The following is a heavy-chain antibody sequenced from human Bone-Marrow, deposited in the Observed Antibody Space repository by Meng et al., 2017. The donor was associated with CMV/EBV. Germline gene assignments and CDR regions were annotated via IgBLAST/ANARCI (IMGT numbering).Heavy chain of an antibody. CDR2: MNPNSGNT. CDR1: GYTFTSYD. J-gene: IGHJ4*02. Sequence: ASEKVSCKASGYTFTSYDINWVRQATGQGLEWMGWMNPNSGNTGYAQKFQGRVTMTRNTSISTAYMELSSLRSEDTAVYYCARGGWELRKFDYWGQGTLVTVSS. CDR3: ARGGWELRKFDY. D-gene: IGHD1-26*01. V-gene: IGHV1-8*01.